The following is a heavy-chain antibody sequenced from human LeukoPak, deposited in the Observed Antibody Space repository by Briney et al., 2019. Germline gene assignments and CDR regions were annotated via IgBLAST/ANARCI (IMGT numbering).Heavy chain of an antibody. CDR2: IYTRGST. CDR1: GGSISSYY. D-gene: IGHD3-10*01. Sequence: PSETLSLTCTASGGSISSYYWSWIRQPAGKGLEWIGRIYTRGSTNYNPSLKSRVTMSVDTSKNQFSLKLSSVTAADTAVYYCARDSGFGEQYYYYMDVWGKGTTVTVSS. J-gene: IGHJ6*03. CDR3: ARDSGFGEQYYYYMDV. V-gene: IGHV4-4*07.